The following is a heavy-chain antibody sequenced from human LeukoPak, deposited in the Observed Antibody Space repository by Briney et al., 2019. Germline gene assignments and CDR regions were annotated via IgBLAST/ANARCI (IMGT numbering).Heavy chain of an antibody. CDR1: GGSISTGGYY. D-gene: IGHD2-21*02. CDR3: AALLGDGSIDY. V-gene: IGHV4-31*03. CDR2: IYDRGST. J-gene: IGHJ4*02. Sequence: SETLSLTCTVSGGSISTGGYYWNWIRQHPGTGLEWIGCIYDRGSTCYNASLKRRITISLDTSKNQFSLKPKSVTAADTAVYYCAALLGDGSIDYWGQGTLVTVSS.